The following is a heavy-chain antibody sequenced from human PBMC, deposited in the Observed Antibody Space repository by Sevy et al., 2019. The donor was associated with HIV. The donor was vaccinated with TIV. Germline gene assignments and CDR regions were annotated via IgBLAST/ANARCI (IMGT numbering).Heavy chain of an antibody. J-gene: IGHJ4*02. V-gene: IGHV1-18*01. Sequence: ASVKVSCKASGYRFTSHGMSWVRQAPEQGLEWMGWISGYNGNTNYAQIFQGRVTLTTDTSTTTAYMEVRTLTSDDTAVYFCARDHPMTAVTTGGFDFWGQGTLVTVSS. D-gene: IGHD4-4*01. CDR3: ARDHPMTAVTTGGFDF. CDR2: ISGYNGNT. CDR1: GYRFTSHG.